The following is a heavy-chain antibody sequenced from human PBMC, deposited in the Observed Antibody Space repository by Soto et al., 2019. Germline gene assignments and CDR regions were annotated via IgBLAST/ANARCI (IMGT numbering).Heavy chain of an antibody. V-gene: IGHV3-74*01. J-gene: IGHJ6*03. CDR3: ASIPTITIFGVVIPSYYMDV. CDR1: GFTFSSYW. D-gene: IGHD3-3*01. Sequence: GGALRLSCAASGFTFSSYWMHWVRQAPGKGLVWVSRINSDGSSTSYADSVKGRFTISRDNAKNTLYLQMSSLRAEDTAVYYCASIPTITIFGVVIPSYYMDVWGKGTTVTV. CDR2: INSDGSST.